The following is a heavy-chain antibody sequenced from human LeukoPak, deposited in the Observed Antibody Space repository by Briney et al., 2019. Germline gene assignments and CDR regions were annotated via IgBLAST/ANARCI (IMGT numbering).Heavy chain of an antibody. CDR3: TRDLGVAAAVPFYFDY. J-gene: IGHJ4*02. V-gene: IGHV3-49*03. Sequence: PGRSLRLSCTASGFTFGDYAMSWFRQVPGKGLEWVGFIRSKAYGGTTEYAASVKGRFTISRDDSKSIAYLQMNSLKTEDTAVYYCTRDLGVAAAVPFYFDYWGQGTLVTVSS. D-gene: IGHD6-13*01. CDR2: IRSKAYGGTT. CDR1: GFTFGDYA.